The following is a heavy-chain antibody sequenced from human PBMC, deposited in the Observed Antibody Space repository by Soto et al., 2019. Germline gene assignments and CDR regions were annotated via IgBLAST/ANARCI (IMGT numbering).Heavy chain of an antibody. CDR2: IFAGDYDT. V-gene: IGHV5-51*01. Sequence: PGEALDTYCHGSGFVLENSWLAWLRQAPGHSQGWGGIIFAGDYDTGYSPSLEGQVTLSVNKPINTPYLQWSSLKDSDTAKYCSGSPERYFDRTGCLSAWGQGTLVTVSS. D-gene: IGHD3-9*01. CDR1: GFVLENSW. CDR3: GSPERYFDRTGCLSA. J-gene: IGHJ5*02.